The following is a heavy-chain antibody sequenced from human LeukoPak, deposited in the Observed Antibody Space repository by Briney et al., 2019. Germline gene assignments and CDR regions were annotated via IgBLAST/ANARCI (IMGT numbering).Heavy chain of an antibody. V-gene: IGHV1-2*06. CDR2: INPNSGGT. D-gene: IGHD2-15*01. Sequence: ASVKVSCKASGYTFTGYYMHWVRQAPGQGLEWMGRINPNSGGTNYAQKLQGRVTMTTDTSTSTAYMELRSLRSDDTAVYYCARVERARYCSGGSCYDYWGQGTLVTVSS. CDR1: GYTFTGYY. CDR3: ARVERARYCSGGSCYDY. J-gene: IGHJ4*02.